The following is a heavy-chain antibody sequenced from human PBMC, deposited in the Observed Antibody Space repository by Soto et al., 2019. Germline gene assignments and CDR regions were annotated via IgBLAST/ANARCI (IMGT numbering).Heavy chain of an antibody. CDR1: GFTFSSYA. CDR2: ISSNGGST. Sequence: HPGGSLRLSCAASGFTFSSYAMHWVRQAPGKGLEYVSVISSNGGSTYYANSVKGRFTISRDNSKNTLYLQMGSLRAEDMAVYYCARGIFDSYGMDVWGQGTTVTVSS. J-gene: IGHJ6*02. CDR3: ARGIFDSYGMDV. D-gene: IGHD2-15*01. V-gene: IGHV3-64*01.